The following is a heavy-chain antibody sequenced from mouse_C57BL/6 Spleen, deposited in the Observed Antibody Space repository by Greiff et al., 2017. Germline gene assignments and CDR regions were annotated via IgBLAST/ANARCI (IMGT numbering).Heavy chain of an antibody. CDR2: IDPSDSET. CDR3: ARGHYDGSSYGYSDV. CDR1: GYTFTSYW. V-gene: IGHV1-52*01. Sequence: QVQLQQPGAELVRPGSSVKLSCKASGYTFTSYWMHWVKQRPIQGLEWIGNIDPSDSETHYNQKFKDKATLTVDKSSSTAYMQLSSPTSEDSAVYYWARGHYDGSSYGYSDVWGTGTTVTVSS. J-gene: IGHJ1*03. D-gene: IGHD1-1*01.